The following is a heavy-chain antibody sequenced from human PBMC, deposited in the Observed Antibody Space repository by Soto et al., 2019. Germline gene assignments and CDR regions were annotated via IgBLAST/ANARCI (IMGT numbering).Heavy chain of an antibody. CDR1: GYAFSGYR. Sequence: QVQLVQSGAEMKQPGASVKVSCKTSGYAFSGYRLSWXXXXXXXXLEWMGWISGYNGNTDYAQKFQGRVTMTTDTXXXXXXXXXXXXXXXXXXXXXXXXXXXXXXXFDSWGQGTLVTVSS. J-gene: IGHJ5*01. CDR2: ISGYNGNT. CDR3: XXXXXXXXXFDS. V-gene: IGHV1-18*01.